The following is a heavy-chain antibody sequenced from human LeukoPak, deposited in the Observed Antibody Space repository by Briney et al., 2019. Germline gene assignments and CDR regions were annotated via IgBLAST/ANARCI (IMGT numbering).Heavy chain of an antibody. CDR3: ARSVSYSPDDAFNI. D-gene: IGHD1-26*01. CDR2: INPNTGAT. J-gene: IGHJ3*02. Sequence: GASVKVSCKASGYTFKGYYMHWVRQAPGQRLEWMGWINPNTGATKYAQNFQGRVTMTRDTSINTAHMELSSLRSDDTALYHCARSVSYSPDDAFNIWGQGTIVTVSA. V-gene: IGHV1-2*02. CDR1: GYTFKGYY.